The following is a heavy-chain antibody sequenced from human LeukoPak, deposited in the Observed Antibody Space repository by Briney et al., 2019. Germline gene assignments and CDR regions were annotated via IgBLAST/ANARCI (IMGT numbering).Heavy chain of an antibody. CDR3: ARGRGDSYYYDSSGYSDAFDI. CDR2: IYTSGST. CDR1: GGSISSYY. V-gene: IGHV4-4*07. D-gene: IGHD3-22*01. Sequence: PSETLSLTCTVSGGSISSYYWSWIRQPAWKGLEWIGRIYTSGSTNYNPSLKSRVTMSVDTSKNQFSLKLSSVTAADTAVYYCARGRGDSYYYDSSGYSDAFDIWGQGTMVTVSS. J-gene: IGHJ3*02.